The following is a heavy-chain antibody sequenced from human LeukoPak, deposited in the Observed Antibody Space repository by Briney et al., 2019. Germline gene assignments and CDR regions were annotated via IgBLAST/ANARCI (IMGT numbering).Heavy chain of an antibody. J-gene: IGHJ4*02. Sequence: PSETLSLTCTVSGGSISSSSYYWGWIRQPPGKGLEWIGSIYYSGSTYYNPSLKSRVTISVDTSKNQFSLKLSSVTAADTAVYYCARHSSSWYRASYYFDYWGQGTLVTASS. V-gene: IGHV4-39*01. CDR2: IYYSGST. CDR1: GGSISSSSYY. CDR3: ARHSSSWYRASYYFDY. D-gene: IGHD6-13*01.